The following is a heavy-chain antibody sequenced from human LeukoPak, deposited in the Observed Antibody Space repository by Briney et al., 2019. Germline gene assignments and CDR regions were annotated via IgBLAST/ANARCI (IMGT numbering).Heavy chain of an antibody. CDR3: AKDHDSSWSYFDY. CDR1: GFTFSSYG. Sequence: GGSLRLSCAASGFTFSSYGMHWVRQAPGKGLEWVAFIRHDGSNKYYADSVKGRFTISRDNSKNTLYLQMNSLRAEDTAVYYCAKDHDSSWSYFDYWGQGTLVTVSS. CDR2: IRHDGSNK. V-gene: IGHV3-30*02. D-gene: IGHD6-13*01. J-gene: IGHJ4*02.